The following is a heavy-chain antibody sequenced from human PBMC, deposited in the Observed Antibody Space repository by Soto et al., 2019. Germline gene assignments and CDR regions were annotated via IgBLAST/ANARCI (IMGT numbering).Heavy chain of an antibody. V-gene: IGHV3-21*02. CDR2: ISSSSTYI. Sequence: EEQLVESGGGLVKPGGSLRLSCEVSGFTFSSYSMTWVRQAPGKGLEWVSSISSSSTYIYYADSVKGRFIISRDNAKSSLYLQMASLRAEDTAVYYCARDRGGFDSWGQGTLVTVSS. CDR3: ARDRGGFDS. J-gene: IGHJ5*01. CDR1: GFTFSSYS. D-gene: IGHD5-12*01.